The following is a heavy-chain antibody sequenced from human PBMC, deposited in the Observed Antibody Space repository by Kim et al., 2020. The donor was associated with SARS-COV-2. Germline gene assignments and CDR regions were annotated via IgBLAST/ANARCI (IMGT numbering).Heavy chain of an antibody. D-gene: IGHD3-10*01. Sequence: SVKVSCKASGGTFSSYAISWVRQAPGQGLEWMGGIIPIFGTANYAQKFQGRVTITADESTSTAYMELSSLRSEDTAVYYCARDLGGVVRGVIYYGMDVWGQGTTVTVSS. CDR3: ARDLGGVVRGVIYYGMDV. V-gene: IGHV1-69*13. CDR2: IIPIFGTA. CDR1: GGTFSSYA. J-gene: IGHJ6*02.